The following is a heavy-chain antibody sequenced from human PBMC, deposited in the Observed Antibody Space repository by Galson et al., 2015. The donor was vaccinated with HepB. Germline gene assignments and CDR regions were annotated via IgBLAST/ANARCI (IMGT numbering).Heavy chain of an antibody. CDR2: INTYNGNT. CDR1: GYSFVSYG. CDR3: AGVVYYYDNSGSSDFYY. J-gene: IGHJ4*02. Sequence: GYSFVSYGITWVRQAPGQGLEWMGWINTYNGNTKYAQNLQGRITMTKDTSTSTTYMELRSLRSDDTAVYYCAGVVYYYDNSGSSDFYYWGQGTLGTVSS. V-gene: IGHV1-18*01. D-gene: IGHD3-22*01.